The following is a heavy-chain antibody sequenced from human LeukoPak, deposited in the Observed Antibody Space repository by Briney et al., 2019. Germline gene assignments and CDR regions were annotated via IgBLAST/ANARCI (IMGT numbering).Heavy chain of an antibody. CDR2: INHSGRT. CDR1: GGSFSGYY. D-gene: IGHD2-8*01. V-gene: IGHV4-34*01. Sequence: PSETLSLTCAVYGGSFSGYYWSWIRQPHRKGLEWIGEINHSGRTNYNPSLKSRVTISVETSKNQFSLKLSSVTAADTAVYYCARSYTYYYYYMDVWGKGTTVAISS. CDR3: ARSYTYYYYYMDV. J-gene: IGHJ6*03.